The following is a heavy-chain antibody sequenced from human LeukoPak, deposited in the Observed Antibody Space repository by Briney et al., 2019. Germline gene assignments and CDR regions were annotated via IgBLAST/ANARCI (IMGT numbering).Heavy chain of an antibody. CDR2: INPNSGGT. J-gene: IGHJ4*02. D-gene: IGHD2-15*01. V-gene: IGHV1-2*02. CDR1: GGTFSSYA. Sequence: ASAKVSCKASGGTFSSYAISWVRQAPGQGLEWMGWINPNSGGTNYAQKFQGRVTMTRDTSISTAYMELSRLRSDDTAVYYCARAEDFDYWGQGTLVTVSS. CDR3: ARAEDFDY.